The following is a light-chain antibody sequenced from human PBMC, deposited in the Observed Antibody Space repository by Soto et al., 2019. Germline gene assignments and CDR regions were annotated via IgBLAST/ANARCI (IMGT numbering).Light chain of an antibody. Sequence: QAVVTQEPSLTVSPGGTVTLTCGSSTGAVTSGHYPYWFQQKPGQAPRTLVYNTSDKHSWAPARFSGSLLGGKADLTLSGAQPEDEAEYYCLLSYSGARVFGGGTKLTVL. J-gene: IGLJ3*02. CDR1: TGAVTSGHY. CDR3: LLSYSGARV. CDR2: NTS. V-gene: IGLV7-46*01.